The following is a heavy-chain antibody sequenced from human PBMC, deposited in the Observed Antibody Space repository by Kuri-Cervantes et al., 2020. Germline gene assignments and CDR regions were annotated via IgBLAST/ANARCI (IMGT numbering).Heavy chain of an antibody. Sequence: LSLTCAASGFTFSSYAMHWVRQAPGKGLEWVAVISYDGSNKYYADSVKGRFTISRDNAKNSLYLQMNSLRAEDTAVYYCAREIAAAGTLTFDYWGQGTLVTVSS. CDR1: GFTFSSYA. CDR2: ISYDGSNK. D-gene: IGHD6-13*01. J-gene: IGHJ4*02. V-gene: IGHV3-30-3*01. CDR3: AREIAAAGTLTFDY.